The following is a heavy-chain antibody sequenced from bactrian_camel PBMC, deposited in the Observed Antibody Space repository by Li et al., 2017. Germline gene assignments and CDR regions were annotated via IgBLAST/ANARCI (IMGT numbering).Heavy chain of an antibody. Sequence: HVQLVESGGGSVQAGGSLRLSCAASGLTAYPYCLAWFRQAPGKEREEVAGIDNYAITTYAEFVKGRFTISKDNAKNTLYLQMNSLKPEDTAMYTCAASRYLCGLGILISSANYRGKGTQVTVS. J-gene: IGHJ4*01. D-gene: IGHD1*01. CDR2: IDNYAIT. CDR3: AASRYLCGLGILISSANY. V-gene: IGHV3S55*01. CDR1: GLTAYPYC.